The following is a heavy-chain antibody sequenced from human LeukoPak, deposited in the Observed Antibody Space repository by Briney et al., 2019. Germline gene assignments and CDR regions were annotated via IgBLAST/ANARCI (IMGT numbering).Heavy chain of an antibody. Sequence: GGSLRLSCAASGFTFSSYEMNWVRQAPGKGLELVSYISSSGSTIYYADSVKGRFTISRDNAKNSLYLQMNSLRAEDTAVYYCARVRGYCGGGSCYWDYWGQGTLVTVSS. V-gene: IGHV3-48*03. CDR2: ISSSGSTI. CDR1: GFTFSSYE. D-gene: IGHD2-15*01. CDR3: ARVRGYCGGGSCYWDY. J-gene: IGHJ4*02.